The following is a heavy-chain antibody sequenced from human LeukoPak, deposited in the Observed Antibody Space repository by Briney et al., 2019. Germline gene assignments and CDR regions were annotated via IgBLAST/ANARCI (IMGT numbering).Heavy chain of an antibody. CDR2: INSDGSTT. J-gene: IGHJ4*02. CDR1: GFTFSSYW. CDR3: ARGNYYGQDY. D-gene: IGHD3-10*01. Sequence: GGSLRLSCGASGFTFSSYWMHCVRHAPGKGLVWISRINSDGSTTSYADSVKGRFTISRDNAKNTLYLQMNSLRAEDTAVYYCARGNYYGQDYWGQGTLVTVSS. V-gene: IGHV3-74*01.